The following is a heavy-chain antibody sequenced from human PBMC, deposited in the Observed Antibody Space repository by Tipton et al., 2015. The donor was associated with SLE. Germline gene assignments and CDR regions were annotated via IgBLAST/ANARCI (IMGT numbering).Heavy chain of an antibody. D-gene: IGHD3-16*02. Sequence: TLSLTCAVSGGSISSGYSWTWIRQPPGKGLEWIGYIYHSGNTYYSPSLKSRVTISVDTSNNQFSLMVTSVTAADTAVYYCARLGGYPTSNWFDPWGQGTLVTVSS. V-gene: IGHV4-30-2*02. CDR1: GGSISSGYS. CDR2: IYHSGNT. J-gene: IGHJ5*02. CDR3: ARLGGYPTSNWFDP.